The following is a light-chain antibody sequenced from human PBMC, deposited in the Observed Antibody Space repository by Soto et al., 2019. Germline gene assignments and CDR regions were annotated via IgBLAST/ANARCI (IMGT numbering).Light chain of an antibody. V-gene: IGKV1-5*01. Sequence: DIQMTQSPSTLSASIGDRVTISCRASQSMSNWLAWYQQKPGKAPKLLIYDASSLESGVPSRFSGSGSGTEFTLTISSLQPDDVATYYCQQYKTYWTFGQGTKVDNK. J-gene: IGKJ1*01. CDR1: QSMSNW. CDR3: QQYKTYWT. CDR2: DAS.